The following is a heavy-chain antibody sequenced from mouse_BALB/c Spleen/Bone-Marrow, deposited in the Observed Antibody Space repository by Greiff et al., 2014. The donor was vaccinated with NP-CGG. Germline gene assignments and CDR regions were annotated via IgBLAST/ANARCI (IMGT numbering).Heavy chain of an antibody. V-gene: IGHV14-3*02. CDR3: AVYYYGISSFAY. Sequence: EVQLVESGAELVKPGASVKLSCTASGFNIKDTYMHWVKQRPEQGLEWIGRIDPANGNTKYDPKFQGKATITADTSSNTAYLQLSSLTSEDTAVYYCAVYYYGISSFAYWGQGTLVTVSA. D-gene: IGHD1-1*01. CDR1: GFNIKDTY. J-gene: IGHJ3*01. CDR2: IDPANGNT.